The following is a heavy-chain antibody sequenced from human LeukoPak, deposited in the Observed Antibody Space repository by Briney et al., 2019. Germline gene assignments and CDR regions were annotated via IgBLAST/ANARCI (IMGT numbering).Heavy chain of an antibody. CDR2: INTSGST. CDR1: GGSISSYY. V-gene: IGHV4-4*07. J-gene: IGHJ6*03. CDR3: AREGSGSYLGYYYYMEV. D-gene: IGHD3-10*01. Sequence: SETLSLTCTVYGGSISSYYYSWIRQPAGKGLEWIGRINTSGSTNYNPSLKSRVTISADKSKKQFSLRLTSVTAADTAVYYYAREGSGSYLGYYYYMEVWGTGTTVTVSS.